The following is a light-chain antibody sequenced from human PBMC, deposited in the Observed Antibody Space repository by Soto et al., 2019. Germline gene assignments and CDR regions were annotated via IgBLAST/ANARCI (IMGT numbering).Light chain of an antibody. J-gene: IGKJ1*01. CDR3: QQYNSYWT. CDR1: QSISSW. V-gene: IGKV1-5*01. CDR2: DAS. Sequence: DIQRTQSPSPLSASVGDRVTITCRASQSISSWLAWYQQKPGKAPNLLIYDASSLESGVPSRFSGSGSGTESTLTIRSLKPDDFATYYCQQYNSYWTFGQGTKVDIK.